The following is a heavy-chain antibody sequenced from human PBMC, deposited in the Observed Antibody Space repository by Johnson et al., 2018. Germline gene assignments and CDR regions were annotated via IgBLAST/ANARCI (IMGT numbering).Heavy chain of an antibody. J-gene: IGHJ6*03. D-gene: IGHD1-1*01. V-gene: IGHV3-21*01. CDR2: ISSSSSYI. CDR3: AREPPGTTGRHYYYYYMDV. Sequence: VQLVQSGGGVVQPGRSXRLSCAASGFTFSSYSMNWVRQAPGKGLEWVSSISSSSSYIYYADSVKGRFTISRDNAKNSLYLQMNSLRAEDTAVYYCAREPPGTTGRHYYYYYMDVWGKGTTVTVSS. CDR1: GFTFSSYS.